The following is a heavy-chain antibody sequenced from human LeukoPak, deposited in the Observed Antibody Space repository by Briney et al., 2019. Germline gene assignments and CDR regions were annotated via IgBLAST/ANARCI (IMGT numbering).Heavy chain of an antibody. Sequence: ASVKVSCKASVYTFTSYDINGVRQATGQGLEWMGWMNPNSGNTGNAHKFQGRATMTRNTSISTAHRELSSLRSENTAVYYCASGLGSRINWGQGTLVTVSS. J-gene: IGHJ4*02. V-gene: IGHV1-8*01. CDR1: VYTFTSYD. CDR3: ASGLGSRIN. CDR2: MNPNSGNT. D-gene: IGHD1-26*01.